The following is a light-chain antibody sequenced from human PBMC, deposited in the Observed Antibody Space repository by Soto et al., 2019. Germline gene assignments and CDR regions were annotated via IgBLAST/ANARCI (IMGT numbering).Light chain of an antibody. V-gene: IGKV3-20*01. J-gene: IGKJ3*01. Sequence: EIVLTQSPGTLSLSPGERATLSCRASQSVSSSYLAWYQQKPGQAPMLLIYGASSWATGIPDRFSGSGSGTDFTLTISRLEPEDFAVYYCQQYGSSPRTFGPGTKVDLE. CDR2: GAS. CDR3: QQYGSSPRT. CDR1: QSVSSSY.